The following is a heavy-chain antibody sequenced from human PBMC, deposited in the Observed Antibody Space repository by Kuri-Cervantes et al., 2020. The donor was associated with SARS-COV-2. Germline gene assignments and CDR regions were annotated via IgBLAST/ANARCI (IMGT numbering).Heavy chain of an antibody. CDR3: ASLSDTSPAEGELQIWYFEL. V-gene: IGHV1-69*06. J-gene: IGHJ2*01. D-gene: IGHD3-22*01. Sequence: SVKVSCKASGGTFSRFAVSWLRQAPGQGLEWMGRIIPIFGTADHAQKFQGRVTITADKSSNSVYMELRGLRFEDTAGYYCASLSDTSPAEGELQIWYFELCGR. CDR1: GGTFSRFA. CDR2: IIPIFGTA.